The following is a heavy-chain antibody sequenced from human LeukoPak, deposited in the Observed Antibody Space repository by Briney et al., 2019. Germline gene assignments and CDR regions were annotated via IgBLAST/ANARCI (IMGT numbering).Heavy chain of an antibody. Sequence: GGSLRLSCAASGFTFSGCWMSWVRQAPGKGLEWVANMNQDGSQSDYVDSLKGRFTISRDNAKNSVYLQMNSLRAEDTAVYFCARDKPNGDSYFPFWGQGALVTVAS. CDR3: ARDKPNGDSYFPF. CDR2: MNQDGSQS. V-gene: IGHV3-7*01. J-gene: IGHJ4*02. CDR1: GFTFSGCW. D-gene: IGHD4-17*01.